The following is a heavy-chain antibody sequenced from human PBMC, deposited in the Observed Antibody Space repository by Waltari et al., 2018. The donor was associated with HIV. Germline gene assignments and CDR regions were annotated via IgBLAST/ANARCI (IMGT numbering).Heavy chain of an antibody. J-gene: IGHJ6*02. CDR3: ARDRVVVVPAAMDV. V-gene: IGHV3-11*04. Sequence: QVQLVESGGGLVKPGGSLTLSCAASAFTLSDYYMSWIRQAPGKGLESVAYISGSGSAIYYADSVKGRFTISRDNAKNSLYLQMSSLRAEDTAVYYCARDRVVVVPAAMDVWGQGTTVTVSS. D-gene: IGHD2-2*01. CDR2: ISGSGSAI. CDR1: AFTLSDYY.